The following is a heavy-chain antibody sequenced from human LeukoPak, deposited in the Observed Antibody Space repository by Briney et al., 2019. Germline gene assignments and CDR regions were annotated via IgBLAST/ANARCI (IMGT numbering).Heavy chain of an antibody. V-gene: IGHV4-30-4*01. Sequence: SQTLSLTCTVSGGSISSGDYYWSWIRQPPGKGLEWIGYIYYSGSTYCNPSLKSRVTISVDTSKNQFSLKLSSVTAADTAVYYCARRTSGSYTDYWGQGTLVTVSS. D-gene: IGHD1-26*01. J-gene: IGHJ4*02. CDR3: ARRTSGSYTDY. CDR1: GGSISSGDYY. CDR2: IYYSGST.